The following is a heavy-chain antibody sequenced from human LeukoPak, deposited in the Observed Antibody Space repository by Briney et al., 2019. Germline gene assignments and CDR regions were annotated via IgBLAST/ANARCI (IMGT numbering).Heavy chain of an antibody. Sequence: ASVKVSCKASGYTFTSYYMHWVRQAPGQGLEWMGGIIPIFGTANYAQKFQGRVTITADESTSTAYMELSSLRSEDTAVYYCARVNGPYYYGSGSYSRSYYFDYWGQGTLVTVSS. J-gene: IGHJ4*02. D-gene: IGHD3-10*01. CDR3: ARVNGPYYYGSGSYSRSYYFDY. CDR2: IIPIFGTA. V-gene: IGHV1-69*13. CDR1: GYTFTSYY.